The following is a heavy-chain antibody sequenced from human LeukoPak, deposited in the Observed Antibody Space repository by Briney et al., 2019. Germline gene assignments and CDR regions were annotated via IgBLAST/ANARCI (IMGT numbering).Heavy chain of an antibody. CDR1: TFTFSSYA. Sequence: GGSLRLSCAASTFTFSSYAMSWVRQAPGKGLEWVSGISSGGLTTYYADSVKGRFTISRDNFKNTLYLQMNSLRREDTAVYYCAKEPPNGYCTTTSCYFDYWGQGTQVTVSS. D-gene: IGHD2-2*03. CDR2: ISSGGLTT. CDR3: AKEPPNGYCTTTSCYFDY. J-gene: IGHJ4*02. V-gene: IGHV3-23*01.